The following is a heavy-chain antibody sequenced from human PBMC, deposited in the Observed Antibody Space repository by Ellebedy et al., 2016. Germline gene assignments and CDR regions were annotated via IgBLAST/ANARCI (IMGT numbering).Heavy chain of an antibody. D-gene: IGHD6-19*01. CDR3: AHGFGSLWFPDY. V-gene: IGHV2-5*02. J-gene: IGHJ4*02. CDR1: GFSLSTSGVG. CDR2: IYWDDDK. Sequence: SGPTLVKPTQTLTLTCTFSGFSLSTSGVGVGWIRQPPGKAPEWLALIYWDDDKRYSPSLRSRLTITKDTSKDQVVLTMTNMDPVDTGTYFCAHGFGSLWFPDYWGQGTLVTVSS.